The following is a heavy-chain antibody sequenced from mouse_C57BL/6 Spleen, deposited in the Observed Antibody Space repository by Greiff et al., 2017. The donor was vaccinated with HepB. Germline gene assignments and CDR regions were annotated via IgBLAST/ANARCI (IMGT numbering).Heavy chain of an antibody. D-gene: IGHD2-4*01. V-gene: IGHV1-85*01. Sequence: VQLQQSGPELVKPGASVKLSCKASGYTFTSYDINWAKQRPGQGLEWIGWIYPRDGSTKYNEKFKGKATLTVDTSSSTAYMELHSLTSGDSAVYFCARGGDYDSWYFDVWGTGTTVTVSS. CDR3: ARGGDYDSWYFDV. CDR2: IYPRDGST. J-gene: IGHJ1*03. CDR1: GYTFTSYD.